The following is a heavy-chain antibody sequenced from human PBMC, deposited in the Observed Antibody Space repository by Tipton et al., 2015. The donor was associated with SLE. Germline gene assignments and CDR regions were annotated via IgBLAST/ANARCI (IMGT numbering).Heavy chain of an antibody. V-gene: IGHV4-39*07. CDR3: VRGEADVFHI. CDR1: GGSISSSSYY. CDR2: IFRSGNA. Sequence: TLSLTCTVSGGSISSSSYYWGWIRQPPGKGLEWIGYIFRSGNAYYNPPLNSRVTISLDMSRNQFSLRLKSVTAADTALYYCVRGEADVFHIWGQGTVVSVSS. J-gene: IGHJ3*02.